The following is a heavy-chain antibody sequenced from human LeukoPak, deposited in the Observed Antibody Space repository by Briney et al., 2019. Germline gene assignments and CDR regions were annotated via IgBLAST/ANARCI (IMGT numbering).Heavy chain of an antibody. CDR1: GFTVSSNY. CDR2: IYSGGST. D-gene: IGHD3-10*01. Sequence: PGGSLRLSCAASGFTVSSNYMSWVRQAPGKGLEWVSVIYSGGSTKHADSVKGRFTISRDNSKNTLYLQMNSLRAEDTAVYYCARDYKRFGLTGWGQGTLVTVSS. V-gene: IGHV3-66*01. CDR3: ARDYKRFGLTG. J-gene: IGHJ4*02.